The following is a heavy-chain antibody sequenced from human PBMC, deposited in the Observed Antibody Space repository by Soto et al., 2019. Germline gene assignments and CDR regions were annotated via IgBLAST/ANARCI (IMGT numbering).Heavy chain of an antibody. D-gene: IGHD2-8*01. CDR2: ISWDGGST. J-gene: IGHJ6*02. V-gene: IGHV3-43*01. CDR1: GFTFDYYT. CDR3: ATLCTAAGYYGMDV. Sequence: GGSLRLSCAASGFTFDYYTMHWVRQAPGKGLEWVSLISWDGGSTYYADSVKGRFTISRDNSKNSLYLQMNSLRTEDTALYYCATLCTAAGYYGMDVWGPGTTVTVSS.